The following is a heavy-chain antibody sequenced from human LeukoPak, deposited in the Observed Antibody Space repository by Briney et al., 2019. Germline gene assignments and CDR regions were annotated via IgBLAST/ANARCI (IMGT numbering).Heavy chain of an antibody. V-gene: IGHV4-59*01. Sequence: SETLSLTCTVSGGSLSNYYWSWIRQPPGKGLEWIGYVYSTGNTNYNPSLKSRVTISVDTSENQFSLMLSSVTAADTAMYYCARNYYGTGWAFDIWGQGTMVTVS. CDR1: GGSLSNYY. D-gene: IGHD3-10*01. J-gene: IGHJ3*02. CDR3: ARNYYGTGWAFDI. CDR2: VYSTGNT.